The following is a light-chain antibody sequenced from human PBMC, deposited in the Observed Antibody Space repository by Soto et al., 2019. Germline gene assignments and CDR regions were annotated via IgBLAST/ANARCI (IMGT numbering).Light chain of an antibody. Sequence: QSALTQPASVSGSPGQSITISCSGSSGDVGNYDLVSWYQQIPGKAPQLMIFEVSRRPSRVSDRFSGSKSGNTASLTSSGLQAEDEGDFYCCSYAGNGAWVFGGGTQLTVL. CDR2: EVS. J-gene: IGLJ3*02. V-gene: IGLV2-23*02. CDR1: SGDVGNYDL. CDR3: CSYAGNGAWV.